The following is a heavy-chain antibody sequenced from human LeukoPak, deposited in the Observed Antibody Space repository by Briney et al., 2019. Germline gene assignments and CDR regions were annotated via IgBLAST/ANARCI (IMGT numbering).Heavy chain of an antibody. CDR1: GDSMSRDYYF. D-gene: IGHD3-16*01. Sequence: SETLSLTCTVSGDSMSRDYYFWGWIRQPPGQKLEWIGSIYSDGGTHYNPSFNSRLTISADMSRNQFSLNLRSVTAADTAVYFCVRDGGNWDVHYWGQGTLVTVSS. V-gene: IGHV4-39*07. CDR2: IYSDGGT. J-gene: IGHJ4*02. CDR3: VRDGGNWDVHY.